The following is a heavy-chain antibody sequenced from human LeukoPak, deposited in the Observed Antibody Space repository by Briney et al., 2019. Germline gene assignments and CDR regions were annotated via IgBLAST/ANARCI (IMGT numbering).Heavy chain of an antibody. J-gene: IGHJ4*02. CDR3: AKDLSYNYGGTKDY. CDR1: GFTFSRNA. V-gene: IGHV3-23*01. CDR2: ITGSVVST. Sequence: GGSLRLSCAASGFTFSRNAMTWVRQAPGKGLEWVSSITGSVVSTYYADSVKGRFTISRDNSKNTLYLQMNSLRAEDTAVYYCAKDLSYNYGGTKDYWGQGTLVTVSS. D-gene: IGHD1-1*01.